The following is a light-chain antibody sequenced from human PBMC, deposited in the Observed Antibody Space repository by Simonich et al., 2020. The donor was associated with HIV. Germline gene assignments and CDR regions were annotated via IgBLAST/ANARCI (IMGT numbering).Light chain of an antibody. J-gene: IGKJ4*01. Sequence: DIVMTQSPDSLAVSLGERATINCKSSRNLLYNSNNKNYLAWYQQKPGQPPNLLIYWASTRESGVPDRFSASGSGTDFTLTISSLQAEDVAVYFCQQYYSTPLTFGGGTKVEIK. CDR2: WAS. CDR3: QQYYSTPLT. V-gene: IGKV4-1*01. CDR1: RNLLYNSNNKNY.